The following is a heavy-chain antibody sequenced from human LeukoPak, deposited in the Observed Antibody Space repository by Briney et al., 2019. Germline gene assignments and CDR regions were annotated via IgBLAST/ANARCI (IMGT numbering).Heavy chain of an antibody. CDR3: ARVEGVVWPHGYYGMDV. Sequence: KPSETLSLTCTVSAGSISGNYWSWIRQPPGKGLEWIGYIYYSGSTNYNPSLKSRVTISVDTSKNQFSLKLSSVTAADTAVYYCARVEGVVWPHGYYGMDVWGQGTTVTVSS. J-gene: IGHJ6*02. D-gene: IGHD2-15*01. CDR2: IYYSGST. V-gene: IGHV4-59*01. CDR1: AGSISGNY.